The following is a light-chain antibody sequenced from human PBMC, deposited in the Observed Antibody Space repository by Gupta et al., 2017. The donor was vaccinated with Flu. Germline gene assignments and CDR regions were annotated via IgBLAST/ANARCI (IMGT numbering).Light chain of an antibody. CDR3: QHYNTYPWT. J-gene: IGKJ1*01. Sequence: DHQMAQSPSTLSASVGDRVTITCRASQTISTWLAWYQQKPGKAPNLLIYKASTLESGVPSRFSGSGSGTEFILTISSLQPDDFATYYCQHYNTYPWTFGQGTKVEIK. CDR1: QTISTW. V-gene: IGKV1-5*03. CDR2: KAS.